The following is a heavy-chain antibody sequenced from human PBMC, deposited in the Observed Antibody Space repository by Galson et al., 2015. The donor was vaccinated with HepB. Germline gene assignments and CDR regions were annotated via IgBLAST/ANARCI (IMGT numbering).Heavy chain of an antibody. Sequence: SLRLSCAASGFTFSNYGMHWVRQAPGKGLEWVAVIWYDGSNKNYADSVKGRFTISRDNSKNTLYLQMNSLRAEDTAVYYCARGTAYYDSSGSLGFDSWGQGTLVTVSS. D-gene: IGHD3-22*01. V-gene: IGHV3-33*08. CDR3: ARGTAYYDSSGSLGFDS. CDR1: GFTFSNYG. J-gene: IGHJ5*01. CDR2: IWYDGSNK.